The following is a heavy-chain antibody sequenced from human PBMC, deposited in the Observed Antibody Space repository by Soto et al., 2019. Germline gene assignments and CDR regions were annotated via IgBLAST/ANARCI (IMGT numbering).Heavy chain of an antibody. V-gene: IGHV1-69*12. CDR1: GGTFSSYA. J-gene: IGHJ5*02. CDR3: ARAITGTTLGILGRWFDP. D-gene: IGHD1-7*01. CDR2: IIPIFGTA. Sequence: QVQLVQSGAEVKERGSSVKVSCKASGGTFSSYAISWVRQAPGQGLEWMGGIIPIFGTANYAQKFQGRVTITADESTSTAYMELSSLRSEDTAVYYCARAITGTTLGILGRWFDPWGQGTLVTVSS.